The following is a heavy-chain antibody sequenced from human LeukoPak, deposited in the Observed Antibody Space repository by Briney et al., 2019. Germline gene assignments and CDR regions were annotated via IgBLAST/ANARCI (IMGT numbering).Heavy chain of an antibody. J-gene: IGHJ6*02. Sequence: GESLRLSCAASGFTFSSYSMNWVRQAPGKGLEWVSSISSSSSSIYYADSVKGRFTISRDNAKNSLYLQMNSLRAEDTAVYYCASPGPQGDIVVVPAATPYYYDGMDVWGQGTTVTVSS. CDR3: ASPGPQGDIVVVPAATPYYYDGMDV. D-gene: IGHD2-2*01. CDR1: GFTFSSYS. CDR2: ISSSSSSI. V-gene: IGHV3-21*01.